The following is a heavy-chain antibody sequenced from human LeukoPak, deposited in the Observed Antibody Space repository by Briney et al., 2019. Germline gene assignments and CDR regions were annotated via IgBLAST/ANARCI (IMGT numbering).Heavy chain of an antibody. D-gene: IGHD3-22*01. CDR2: ISGSGGNT. CDR1: GFTFDDYA. CDR3: AKESSGYYYFEY. J-gene: IGHJ4*02. Sequence: GRSLRLSCAASGFTFDDYAMHWVRQAPGKGLEWVSAISGSGGNTYYADSVKGRFTISRDNSKNTLYLQMNSLRAEDTALYYCAKESSGYYYFEYWGQGALVTVSS. V-gene: IGHV3-23*01.